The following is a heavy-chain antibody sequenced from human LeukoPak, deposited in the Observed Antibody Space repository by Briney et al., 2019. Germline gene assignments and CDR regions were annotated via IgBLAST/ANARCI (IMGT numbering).Heavy chain of an antibody. J-gene: IGHJ4*02. V-gene: IGHV4-31*03. CDR3: ARIPAGGLWAFDY. CDR1: GGSISSGGYY. CDR2: IYYSGST. D-gene: IGHD3/OR15-3a*01. Sequence: SQTLSLTCTVSGGSISSGGYYWSWIRQHPGKGLEWIGYIYYSGSTYYNPSLKSRVTISVDTSKNQSSLKLSSVTAADTAVYYCARIPAGGLWAFDYWGQGTLVTVSS.